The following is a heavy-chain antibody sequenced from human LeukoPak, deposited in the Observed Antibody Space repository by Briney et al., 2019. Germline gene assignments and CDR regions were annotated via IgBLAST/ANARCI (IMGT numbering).Heavy chain of an antibody. CDR2: LYYSGST. Sequence: SETLSLPCTVSGDSISILYGRWARQPRGKGREWIGYLYYSGSTNYSPSLKSRVTISVDTSKNQFSLKLSSVTAADTAVYYCARHGVAAAVDAWYFDLWGCGALVTVSS. CDR3: ARHGVAAAVDAWYFDL. D-gene: IGHD6-13*01. CDR1: GDSISILY. J-gene: IGHJ2*01. V-gene: IGHV4-59*11.